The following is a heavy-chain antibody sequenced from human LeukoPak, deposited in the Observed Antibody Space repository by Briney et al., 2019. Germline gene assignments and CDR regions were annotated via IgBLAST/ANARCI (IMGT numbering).Heavy chain of an antibody. J-gene: IGHJ6*03. CDR1: GYSISSGYY. CDR2: IYHSGST. Sequence: SETLSLTCTVAGYSISSGYYWGWIRQPPGKGREWIGGIYHSGSTYYNPSLKSRVTMSVETSKNQFSLKLSSVPAADAAVYYCARGASLTTVVSRGTSMDVWGKGTPVTVSS. V-gene: IGHV4-38-2*02. CDR3: ARGASLTTVVSRGTSMDV. D-gene: IGHD4-23*01.